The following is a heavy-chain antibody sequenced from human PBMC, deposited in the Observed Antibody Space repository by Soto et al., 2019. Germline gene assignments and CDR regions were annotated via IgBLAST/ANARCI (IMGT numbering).Heavy chain of an antibody. Sequence: EVQLVESGGGLVKPGGSLRLSCAASGFTFSSYSMNWVRQAPGKGLEWVSSISSSSSYIYYADSVKGRFTIPRDNAKNSLYLQMNSLRAEDTAVYYCARDQGYDYIWGSYRPPFDYWGQGTLVTVSS. J-gene: IGHJ4*02. CDR3: ARDQGYDYIWGSYRPPFDY. CDR1: GFTFSSYS. D-gene: IGHD3-16*02. V-gene: IGHV3-21*01. CDR2: ISSSSSYI.